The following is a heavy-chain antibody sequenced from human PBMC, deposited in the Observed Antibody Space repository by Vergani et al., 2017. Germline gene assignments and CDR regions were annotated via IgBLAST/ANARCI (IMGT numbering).Heavy chain of an antibody. Sequence: EVQLVQSGAEVQKPGESLKLSCKGSGYSFTSYWIGWVRQMPGKGLEWMGIIYPGDSDTRYSPSFQGQVTSSADKSISTAYPQWSSLKASDTAMYYCARHVQPPAPHYFDYWGQGTLVTVSS. CDR2: IYPGDSDT. J-gene: IGHJ4*02. V-gene: IGHV5-51*01. D-gene: IGHD1-14*01. CDR1: GYSFTSYW. CDR3: ARHVQPPAPHYFDY.